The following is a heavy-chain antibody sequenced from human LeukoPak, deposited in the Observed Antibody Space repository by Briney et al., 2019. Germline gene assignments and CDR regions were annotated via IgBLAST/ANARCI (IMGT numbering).Heavy chain of an antibody. D-gene: IGHD3-22*01. CDR2: IYSGGST. V-gene: IGHV3-66*01. CDR3: AKIESSPYSGD. CDR1: GFTVSSNY. J-gene: IGHJ4*02. Sequence: GGSLRLSCAASGFTVSSNYMSWVRQAPGKGLEWVSVIYSGGSTYYADSVKGRFTISRDNSKNTLYLQMNSLRAEDTAVYYCAKIESSPYSGDWGQGTLVTVSS.